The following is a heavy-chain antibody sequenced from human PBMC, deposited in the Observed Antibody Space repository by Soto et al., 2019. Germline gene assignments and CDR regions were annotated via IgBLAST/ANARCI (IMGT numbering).Heavy chain of an antibody. J-gene: IGHJ6*02. Sequence: GGSLRLSCAASRFTFSSYGMHWVRQAPGKGLEWVAVIWYDGSNKYYADSVKGRFTISRDNSKNTLYLQMNSLRAEDTAVYYCARSLGGGNPNYYYYYGMDVWGQGTTVTVSS. D-gene: IGHD2-15*01. V-gene: IGHV3-33*01. CDR2: IWYDGSNK. CDR1: RFTFSSYG. CDR3: ARSLGGGNPNYYYYYGMDV.